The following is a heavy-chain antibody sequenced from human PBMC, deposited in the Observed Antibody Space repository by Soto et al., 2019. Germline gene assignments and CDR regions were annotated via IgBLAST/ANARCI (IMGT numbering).Heavy chain of an antibody. V-gene: IGHV4-34*01. D-gene: IGHD3-22*01. CDR1: GGSFSGYY. CDR3: ARSPHYYDSSGYLDWFDP. J-gene: IGHJ5*02. Sequence: SETLSLTCAVYGGSFSGYYWSWIRQPPGKGLEWIGEINHSGSTNYNPSLKSRVTISVDTSKNQFSLKLSSVTAADTAVYYCARSPHYYDSSGYLDWFDPWGQGTLVT. CDR2: INHSGST.